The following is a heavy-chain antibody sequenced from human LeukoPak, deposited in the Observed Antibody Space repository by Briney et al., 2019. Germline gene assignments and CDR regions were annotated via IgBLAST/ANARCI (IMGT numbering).Heavy chain of an antibody. Sequence: PSETLSLTCTASGVSISSYYWSWLRQPPGKGLEWIGYIYYSGSTNYNPSLKSRVTISVDTSKNQFSLKLSSVTAADTAVYYCASSIAAGDMNYFDYWGQGTLVTVSS. CDR2: IYYSGST. CDR1: GVSISSYY. V-gene: IGHV4-59*01. CDR3: ASSIAAGDMNYFDY. J-gene: IGHJ4*02. D-gene: IGHD6-13*01.